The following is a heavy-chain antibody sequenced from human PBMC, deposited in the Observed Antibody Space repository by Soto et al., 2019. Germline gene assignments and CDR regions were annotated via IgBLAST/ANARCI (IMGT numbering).Heavy chain of an antibody. Sequence: QVQLVQSGAEVKKPGSSVKVSCKASGGTFSSYAISWVRQAPGQGLEWMGGIIPIFGTANYAQKFQGRVTITADESTSTAYMELSSLRSEDTAVYYFARDVVVVPAAIPYYGMDVWGQGTTVTVSS. CDR2: IIPIFGTA. V-gene: IGHV1-69*01. J-gene: IGHJ6*02. CDR3: ARDVVVVPAAIPYYGMDV. CDR1: GGTFSSYA. D-gene: IGHD2-2*02.